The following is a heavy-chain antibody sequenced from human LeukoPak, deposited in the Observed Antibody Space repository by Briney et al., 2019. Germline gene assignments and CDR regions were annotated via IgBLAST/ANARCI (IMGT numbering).Heavy chain of an antibody. CDR1: GFTFSSYA. J-gene: IGHJ4*02. V-gene: IGHV3-23*01. CDR2: ISGSGGST. D-gene: IGHD3-10*01. CDR3: AKDTKFGEGFDY. Sequence: GGSLRLSCAASGFTFSSYAMSWVRQAPGKGLEWVSAISGSGGSTYYADSVKGRFTISRDNAKNSLYLQMNSLRAEDTALYYCAKDTKFGEGFDYWGQGTLVTVSS.